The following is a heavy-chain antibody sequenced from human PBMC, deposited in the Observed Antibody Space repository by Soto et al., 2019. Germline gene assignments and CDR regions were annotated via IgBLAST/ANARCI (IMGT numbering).Heavy chain of an antibody. CDR2: IYYSGST. D-gene: IGHD3-10*02. V-gene: IGHV4-30-4*01. J-gene: IGHJ6*02. CDR1: GGSISSGDYY. CDR3: ARYIRGGMHGMDV. Sequence: SETLSLTCTVSGGSISSGDYYWSWIRQPPGKGLEWIGYIYYSGSTYYNPSLKSRVTISVDTSKNQFSLKLSSVTAADTAVYYCARYIRGGMHGMDVWGQGTTVIVSS.